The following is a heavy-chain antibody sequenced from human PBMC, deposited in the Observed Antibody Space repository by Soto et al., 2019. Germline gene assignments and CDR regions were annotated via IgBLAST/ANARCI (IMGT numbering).Heavy chain of an antibody. J-gene: IGHJ4*02. CDR3: ARDSSSWYYFDY. D-gene: IGHD6-13*01. V-gene: IGHV4-31*03. CDR2: IYYSGST. CDR1: GGSISSSSYY. Sequence: SETLSLTCTVSGGSISSSSYYWRWIRQPPGKGLEWIGYIYYSGSTYYNPSLKSRVTISVDTSKNQFSLKLSSVTAADTAVYYCARDSSSWYYFDYWGQGTLVTVSS.